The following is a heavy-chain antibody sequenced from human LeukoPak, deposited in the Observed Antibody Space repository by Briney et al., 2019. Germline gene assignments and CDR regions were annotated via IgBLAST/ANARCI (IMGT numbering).Heavy chain of an antibody. CDR3: ARGTRHDYGDYGDY. CDR1: GFTFSSYW. Sequence: GGSLRLSCAASGFTFSSYWMTWVRQAPGKGLEWVANIKQDGSEKYYVDSMKGRFTISRDNAKNSLYLQMNSLRAEDTAVYYCARGTRHDYGDYGDYWGQGTLVTVSS. D-gene: IGHD4-17*01. V-gene: IGHV3-7*01. CDR2: IKQDGSEK. J-gene: IGHJ4*02.